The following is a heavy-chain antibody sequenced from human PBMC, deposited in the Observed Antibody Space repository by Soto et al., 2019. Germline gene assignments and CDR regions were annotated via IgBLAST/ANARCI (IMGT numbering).Heavy chain of an antibody. J-gene: IGHJ2*01. Sequence: QVHLEESGGGVVQPGRSLRLSCAASGFSFSTYGMHWVRQAPGKGLEWVAVISHDGGNEYYADSVKGRFTISRDSSKNTVYLQMNNVRAEDTAVYYCATDPCSGYTRGYFDLWGLGTLVTVSS. CDR2: ISHDGGNE. CDR1: GFSFSTYG. V-gene: IGHV3-30*03. CDR3: ATDPCSGYTRGYFDL. D-gene: IGHD3-22*01.